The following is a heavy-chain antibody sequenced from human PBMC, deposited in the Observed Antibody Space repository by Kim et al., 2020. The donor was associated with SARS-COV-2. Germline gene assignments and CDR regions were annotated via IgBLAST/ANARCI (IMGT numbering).Heavy chain of an antibody. J-gene: IGHJ3*02. CDR2: INTNTGNP. V-gene: IGHV7-4-1*02. Sequence: ASVKVSCKASGYTFTNYAINWVRQAPGQGLEWMGWINTNTGNPTYAQGFTGRFVFSLDTSVSTAYLQISSLMPEDAAVSYCVSRTGDYSVGAFDIWGQGT. CDR1: GYTFTNYA. CDR3: VSRTGDYSVGAFDI. D-gene: IGHD2-21*01.